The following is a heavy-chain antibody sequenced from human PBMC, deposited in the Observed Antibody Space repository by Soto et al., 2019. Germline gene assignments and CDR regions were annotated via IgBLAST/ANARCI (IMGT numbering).Heavy chain of an antibody. D-gene: IGHD2-2*01. CDR2: IIPIFGTA. CDR3: ARVPVVPAEMDYYYYYGMDV. Sequence: QVQLVQSGAEVKKPGSSVKVSCKASGGTFSSYAISWVRQAPGQGLEWMGGIIPIFGTANYAQKFQGRLTITADESTSTAYMELSSLRSEDTAVYYCARVPVVPAEMDYYYYYGMDVWGQGTTVTVSS. CDR1: GGTFSSYA. J-gene: IGHJ6*02. V-gene: IGHV1-69*01.